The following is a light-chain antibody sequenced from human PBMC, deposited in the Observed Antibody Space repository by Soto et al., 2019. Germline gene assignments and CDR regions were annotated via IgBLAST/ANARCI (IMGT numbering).Light chain of an antibody. CDR2: GSS. CDR1: SCNVGAYNH. CDR3: SSWHPTVDLYV. V-gene: IGLV1-40*01. Sequence: QSVLTQPPSVSGAPGQRVTISCTGASCNVGAYNHVPWYQQLPGTAPKLLIYGSSKRPSGVPNRFSGSKSGTSASLAISGLQAEDEADYYCSSWHPTVDLYVFGSGTKVTVL. J-gene: IGLJ1*01.